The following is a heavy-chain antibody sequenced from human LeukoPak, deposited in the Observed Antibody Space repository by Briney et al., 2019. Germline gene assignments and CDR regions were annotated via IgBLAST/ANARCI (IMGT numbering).Heavy chain of an antibody. Sequence: ASVKVSCKASGYTFTGYFMHWVRQAPGQGLEWMGCINPNSGGTNYAQKFQGRVTMTRDTSISTAYMELSSLRSDDTAVYYCAREVLAKNYGMDVWGQGTTVTVSS. D-gene: IGHD2-8*02. CDR3: AREVLAKNYGMDV. J-gene: IGHJ6*02. CDR1: GYTFTGYF. V-gene: IGHV1-2*02. CDR2: INPNSGGT.